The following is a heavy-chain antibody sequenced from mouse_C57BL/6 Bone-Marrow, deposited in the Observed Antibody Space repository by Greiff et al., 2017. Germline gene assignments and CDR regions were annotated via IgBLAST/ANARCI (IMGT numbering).Heavy chain of an antibody. Sequence: EVKLQESGGGLVQPGGSMKLSCVASGFTFSNYWMNWVRQSPEKGLEWVAQIRLKSDNYATHYAESVKGRFTISRDDSKSSVYLQMNNLRAEDTGIYCCTEAWGFPFAYWGQGTLVTVSA. CDR2: IRLKSDNYAT. J-gene: IGHJ3*01. D-gene: IGHD6-1*01. CDR1: GFTFSNYW. CDR3: TEAWGFPFAY. V-gene: IGHV6-3*01.